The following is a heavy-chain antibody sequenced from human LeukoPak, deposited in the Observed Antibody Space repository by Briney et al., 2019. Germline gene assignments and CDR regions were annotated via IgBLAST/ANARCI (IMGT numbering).Heavy chain of an antibody. CDR2: ISGSDAGT. J-gene: IGHJ4*02. D-gene: IGHD2-15*01. CDR3: AKAPLGRCSGAICYYFDY. V-gene: IGHV3-23*01. Sequence: GGSLRLSCAASGFTLSSYAMSWVRQAPGKGLEWVSAISGSDAGTYYADSVKGRFTISRDNSKNTLYLQMNSLRAEDAAAYYCAKAPLGRCSGAICYYFDYWGQGTLVTVSS. CDR1: GFTLSSYA.